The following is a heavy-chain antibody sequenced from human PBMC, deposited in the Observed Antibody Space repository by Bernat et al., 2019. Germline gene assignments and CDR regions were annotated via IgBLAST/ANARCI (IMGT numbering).Heavy chain of an antibody. J-gene: IGHJ4*02. Sequence: QVQLVESGGGVVQPGRSLRLSCAASGFTFRNYGMHWVRQAPGKGLEWVAVIWYDASKKYYVDSVKGRFTISRDNSKNTLYLQLDSLRVEDTAVYYCARDIRSSRYDYWGQGTVVTVFS. CDR1: GFTFRNYG. CDR3: ARDIRSSRYDY. V-gene: IGHV3-33*01. D-gene: IGHD3-3*02. CDR2: IWYDASKK.